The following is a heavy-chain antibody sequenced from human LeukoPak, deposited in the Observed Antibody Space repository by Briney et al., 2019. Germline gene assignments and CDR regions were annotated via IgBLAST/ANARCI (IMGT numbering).Heavy chain of an antibody. CDR1: GGTFSSYA. J-gene: IGHJ3*02. CDR3: ARDLPDFSLRISSGGFDI. CDR2: IIPIFDTP. Sequence: SVKVSCKASGGTFSSYAISWVRQAPGQGLEWMGGIIPIFDTPNYAQRFQGRVTITTDESTSTAYMELSSLRSEDTAMYYCARDLPDFSLRISSGGFDIWGQGTMVTVSS. V-gene: IGHV1-69*05. D-gene: IGHD4-23*01.